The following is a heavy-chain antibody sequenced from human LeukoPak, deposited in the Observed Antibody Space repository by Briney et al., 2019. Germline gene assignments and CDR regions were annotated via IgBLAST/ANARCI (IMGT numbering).Heavy chain of an antibody. Sequence: GGSLRLSCAASGFTFSSCAMSWVRQAPGKGLEWVSVISGSGSSTYYADSVKGRFTISRDNSKNTLYLQMNSLRAEDTAVYYCAIGERFIDAFEFWGQGTVATVSS. J-gene: IGHJ3*01. CDR2: ISGSGSST. CDR1: GFTFSSCA. CDR3: AIGERFIDAFEF. V-gene: IGHV3-23*01.